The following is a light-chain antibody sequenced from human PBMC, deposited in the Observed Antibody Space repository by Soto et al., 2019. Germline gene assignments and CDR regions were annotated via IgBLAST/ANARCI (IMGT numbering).Light chain of an antibody. CDR3: QQRTDWPPSIT. Sequence: DIVLTQSPATLSLSPGERATLSCRASQSVSSYLAWYQQKAGQAPRLLIYEASNRATGIPARFSGSGSGTDFTLTISSLEPEDFAVYYCQQRTDWPPSITFGQGTRLEIK. CDR1: QSVSSY. CDR2: EAS. J-gene: IGKJ5*01. V-gene: IGKV3-11*01.